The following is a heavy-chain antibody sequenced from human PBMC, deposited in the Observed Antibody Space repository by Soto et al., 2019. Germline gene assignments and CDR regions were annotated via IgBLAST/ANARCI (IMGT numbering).Heavy chain of an antibody. Sequence: SETLSLTCAVSGGSISSGTYSWTWIRQPPGKGLEWIGYIYHSGSTYYNPSLKSRVTVSVDRSKDQFSLKLSSVTAADTAVYYCARGWNCARPRCYFAYWGQGILVTVSS. D-gene: IGHD2-2*01. CDR1: GGSISSGTYS. CDR3: ARGWNCARPRCYFAY. J-gene: IGHJ4*02. V-gene: IGHV4-30-2*01. CDR2: IYHSGST.